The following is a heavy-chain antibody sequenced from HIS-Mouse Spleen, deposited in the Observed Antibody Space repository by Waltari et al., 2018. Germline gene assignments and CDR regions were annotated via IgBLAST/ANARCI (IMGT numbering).Heavy chain of an antibody. Sequence: QLQLQESGPGLVKPSETLSLTCTVSGGSISSSSYYWGWIRQPPGKGLELIGSIYYSGGTYYNPSLKSRVTISVDTSKNQFSLKLSSVTAADTAVYYCAREIPYSSSWYDWYFDLWGRGTLVTVSS. J-gene: IGHJ2*01. CDR2: IYYSGGT. CDR1: GGSISSSSYY. V-gene: IGHV4-39*07. CDR3: AREIPYSSSWYDWYFDL. D-gene: IGHD6-13*01.